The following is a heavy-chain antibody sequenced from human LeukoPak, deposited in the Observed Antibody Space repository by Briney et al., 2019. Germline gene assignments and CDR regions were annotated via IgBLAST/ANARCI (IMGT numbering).Heavy chain of an antibody. V-gene: IGHV1-18*01. CDR1: GYTFTSYG. D-gene: IGHD1-26*01. J-gene: IGHJ4*02. CDR2: ISAYNGNT. Sequence: VASVKVSCKASGYTFTSYGISWVRQAPGQGLERMGWISAYNGNTNYAQKLQGRVTMTTDTSTSTAYMELRSLRSDDTAVYYCARGSHSGSYTDVDYWGQGTLVTVSS. CDR3: ARGSHSGSYTDVDY.